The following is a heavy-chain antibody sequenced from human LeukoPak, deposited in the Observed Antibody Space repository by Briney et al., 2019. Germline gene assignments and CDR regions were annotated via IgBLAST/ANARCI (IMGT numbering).Heavy chain of an antibody. Sequence: SETLSLTCTVSGGSISSYYWSWIRQPPGKGLEWIGYIYYSGSTNYNPSLKSRVTISVDTSKNQFSLKLSSVTAAVTAVYYCARHRSAGPPTTYYFDYWGQGTLVTVSS. CDR3: ARHRSAGPPTTYYFDY. V-gene: IGHV4-59*08. D-gene: IGHD1-1*01. CDR1: GGSISSYY. CDR2: IYYSGST. J-gene: IGHJ4*02.